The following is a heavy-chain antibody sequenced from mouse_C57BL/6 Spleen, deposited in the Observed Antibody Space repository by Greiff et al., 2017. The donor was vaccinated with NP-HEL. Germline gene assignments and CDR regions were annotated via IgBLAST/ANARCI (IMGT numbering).Heavy chain of an antibody. CDR1: GYSITSGYY. J-gene: IGHJ2*01. CDR2: ISYDGSN. V-gene: IGHV3-6*01. CDR3: AREGYYFDY. Sequence: EVKLVESGPGLVKPSQSLSLTCSVTGYSITSGYYWNWIRQFPGNKLEWMGYISYDGSNIYNPSLKNRISITRDTSKNQFFLKLNSVTTEDTATYYCAREGYYFDYWGQGTTLTVSS.